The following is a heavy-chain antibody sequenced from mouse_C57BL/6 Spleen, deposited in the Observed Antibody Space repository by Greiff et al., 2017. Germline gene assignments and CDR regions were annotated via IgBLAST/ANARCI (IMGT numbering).Heavy chain of an antibody. V-gene: IGHV1-69*01. CDR2: IDPSDSYT. Sequence: QVQLQQPGAELVMPGASVKLSCKASGCTFTSYWMHWVQQRPGQGLEWIGEIDPSDSYTNYNQKFKGKSTLTVDKSSSTAYMPLSSLTSEDSAVYYCARSKSNYFDYWGQGTTLTVSS. D-gene: IGHD5-1*01. J-gene: IGHJ2*01. CDR3: ARSKSNYFDY. CDR1: GCTFTSYW.